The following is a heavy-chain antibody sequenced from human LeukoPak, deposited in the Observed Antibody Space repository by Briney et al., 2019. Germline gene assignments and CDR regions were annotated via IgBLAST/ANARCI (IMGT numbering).Heavy chain of an antibody. Sequence: SETLSLTCTVSGGSISSHYWSWIRQPPGKGLEWIGYIYYSGSTNYNPSLKSRVTISVDTSKNQFSLKLSSVTAADTAVYYCARVMWFGELLSEHNWFDPWGQGTLVTVSS. D-gene: IGHD3-10*01. V-gene: IGHV4-59*11. CDR2: IYYSGST. CDR1: GGSISSHY. CDR3: ARVMWFGELLSEHNWFDP. J-gene: IGHJ5*02.